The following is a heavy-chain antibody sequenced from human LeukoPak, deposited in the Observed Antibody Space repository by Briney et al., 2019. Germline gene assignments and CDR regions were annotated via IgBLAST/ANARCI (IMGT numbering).Heavy chain of an antibody. CDR1: GFTFSSYA. J-gene: IGHJ4*02. V-gene: IGHV3-23*01. CDR2: ISGSGGSA. CDR3: AKDDTYYYGSGSAKDY. D-gene: IGHD3-10*01. Sequence: GGSLRLSCAASGFTFSSYAMSWVRQAPGKGLEWVSAISGSGGSAYYADSVKGRFTISRDNSKNTLYLQMNGLRAEDTAVYYCAKDDTYYYGSGSAKDYWGQGTLVTVSS.